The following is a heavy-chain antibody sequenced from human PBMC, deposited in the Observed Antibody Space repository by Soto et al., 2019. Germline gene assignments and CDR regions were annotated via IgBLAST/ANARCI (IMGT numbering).Heavy chain of an antibody. CDR1: GFTFSGYA. CDR3: ARGGGGYYYYGMDV. V-gene: IGHV3-30-3*01. CDR2: ISYDGSNK. J-gene: IGHJ6*02. Sequence: PGWSLRLSCAASGFTFSGYAMHWVRQAPGKGLEWVAAISYDGSNKYYADSVKGRFIISRDNSKNTLYLQMNSLRPEDTAVYYCARGGGGYYYYGMDVWGQGTTVTVSS. D-gene: IGHD2-15*01.